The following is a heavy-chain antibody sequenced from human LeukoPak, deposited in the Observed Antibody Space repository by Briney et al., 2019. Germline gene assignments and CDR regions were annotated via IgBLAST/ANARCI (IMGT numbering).Heavy chain of an antibody. CDR2: IYYSGST. CDR1: GGSISSSSYY. CDR3: ARAVVVVTATPGAFDI. Sequence: SETLSLTCTVSGGSISSSSYYWGWIRQPPGKGLEWIGSIYYSGSTYYNPSLKSRVTLSVDTSKHQFSLKLSSVTAADTAVYYCARAVVVVTATPGAFDIWGQGTMVTVSS. D-gene: IGHD2-21*02. V-gene: IGHV4-39*07. J-gene: IGHJ3*02.